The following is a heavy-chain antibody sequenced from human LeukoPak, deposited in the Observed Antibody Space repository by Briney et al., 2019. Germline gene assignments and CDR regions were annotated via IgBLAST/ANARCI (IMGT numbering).Heavy chain of an antibody. V-gene: IGHV1-2*02. J-gene: IGHJ4*02. D-gene: IGHD3-3*01. CDR2: INPNSGGT. Sequence: GASVRVSCTASGYTFTGYYMHWVRQAPGQGLEWMGWINPNSGGTNYAQKFQGRVTMTRDTSISTAYMELNSLRSDDTAVYYCARDFWSGYTDDYWGQGTLVTVSS. CDR1: GYTFTGYY. CDR3: ARDFWSGYTDDY.